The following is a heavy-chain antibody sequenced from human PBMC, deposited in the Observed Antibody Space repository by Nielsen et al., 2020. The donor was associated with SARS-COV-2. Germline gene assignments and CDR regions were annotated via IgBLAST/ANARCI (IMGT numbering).Heavy chain of an antibody. V-gene: IGHV3-23*01. CDR3: AKHEGED. J-gene: IGHJ4*02. Sequence: GESLKISCVGSGFSLSNYWMSWVRQAPGKGLEWVSAISESGGATYYTDSVKGRFTISRDNSRNTLYLEMNSLRADDTAVYYCAKHEGEDWGQGTLVTVSS. CDR2: ISESGGAT. D-gene: IGHD3-10*01. CDR1: GFSLSNYW.